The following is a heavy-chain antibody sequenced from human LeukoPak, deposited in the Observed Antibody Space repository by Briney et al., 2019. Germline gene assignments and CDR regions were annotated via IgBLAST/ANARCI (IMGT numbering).Heavy chain of an antibody. J-gene: IGHJ6*04. CDR1: GFTVSSNY. CDR3: AELGITMIGGV. Sequence: SGGSLRLSCAASGFTVSSNYMSWVRQAPGKGLEWVSGINWNGGSTGYADSVKGRFTISRDNAKKSLYLQMNSLRAEDTAVYYCAELGITMIGGVWGKGTTVTISS. V-gene: IGHV3-20*04. CDR2: INWNGGST. D-gene: IGHD3-10*02.